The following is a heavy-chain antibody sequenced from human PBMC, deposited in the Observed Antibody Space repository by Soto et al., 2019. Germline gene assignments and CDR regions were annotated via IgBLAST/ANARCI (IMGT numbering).Heavy chain of an antibody. Sequence: ASVKVSCKASGYTFTSYGISCVRQAPGQGLEWMGWISAYNGNTNYAQKLQGRVTMTTGTSTSTAYMELRSLRSDDTAVYYCARGGAYSSSWSQPYFDYWGQGTLVTVSS. CDR1: GYTFTSYG. CDR3: ARGGAYSSSWSQPYFDY. J-gene: IGHJ4*02. D-gene: IGHD6-13*01. CDR2: ISAYNGNT. V-gene: IGHV1-18*01.